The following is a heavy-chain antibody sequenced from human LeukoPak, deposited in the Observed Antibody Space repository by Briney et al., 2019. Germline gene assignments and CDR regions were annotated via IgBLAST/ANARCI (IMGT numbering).Heavy chain of an antibody. Sequence: SETLSLTCTVSGGSISSYYWSWIRQPPGKGLEWIGYIYYSGSTNYNPSLKSRVTISVDTSKNQFSLKLSPVTAADTAVYYCATNLPRGAFDIWGQGTMVTVSS. D-gene: IGHD1-14*01. CDR1: GGSISSYY. V-gene: IGHV4-59*01. CDR3: ATNLPRGAFDI. J-gene: IGHJ3*02. CDR2: IYYSGST.